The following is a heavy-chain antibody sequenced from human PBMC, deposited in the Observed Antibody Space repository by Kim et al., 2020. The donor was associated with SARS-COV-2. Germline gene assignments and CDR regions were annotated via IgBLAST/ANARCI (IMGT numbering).Heavy chain of an antibody. D-gene: IGHD3-10*01. CDR2: FDPEDGET. CDR1: GYTLTELS. CDR3: ATAFSVRGVIPFTYYYYYGMDV. Sequence: ASVKVSCKVSGYTLTELSMHWVRQAPGKGLEWMGGFDPEDGETIYAQKFQGRVTMTEDTSTYTAYMELSSLRSEDTAVYYCATAFSVRGVIPFTYYYYYGMDVWGQGTTVTVSS. V-gene: IGHV1-24*01. J-gene: IGHJ6*02.